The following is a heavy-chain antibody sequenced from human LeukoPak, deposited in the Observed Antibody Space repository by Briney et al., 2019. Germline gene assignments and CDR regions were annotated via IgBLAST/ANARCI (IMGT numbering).Heavy chain of an antibody. V-gene: IGHV1-2*02. J-gene: IGHJ5*02. CDR1: EYTFTSYY. D-gene: IGHD3-3*01. Sequence: ASVKVSCKASEYTFTSYYMHWVRQAPGQGLEWVGWINPNSGGTSYAQKFQGRVTMTRDTSISTAYMELSRLRSDDTAVYYCARDLDDFWSGGNNWFDPWGQGTLVTVSS. CDR2: INPNSGGT. CDR3: ARDLDDFWSGGNNWFDP.